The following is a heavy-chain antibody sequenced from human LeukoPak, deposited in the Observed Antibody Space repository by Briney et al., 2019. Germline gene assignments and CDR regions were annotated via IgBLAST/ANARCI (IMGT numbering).Heavy chain of an antibody. CDR3: ARGMNYYGSGSYYLDY. J-gene: IGHJ4*02. D-gene: IGHD3-10*01. V-gene: IGHV4-30-2*01. CDR1: GGSISSGGYS. CDR2: IYHSGST. Sequence: TLSLTCAVSGGSISSGGYSWSWIRQPPGKGLEWIGYIYHSGSTYYNPSLKSRVTISVDRSKNQFSLKLSSVTAADTAVYYCARGMNYYGSGSYYLDYWGQGTLVTVSS.